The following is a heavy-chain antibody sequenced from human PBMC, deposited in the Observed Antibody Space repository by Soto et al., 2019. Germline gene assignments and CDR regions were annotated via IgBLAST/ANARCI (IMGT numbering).Heavy chain of an antibody. V-gene: IGHV1-18*01. D-gene: IGHD3-9*01. Sequence: QFQLVQSGAEVKKPGASVRVSCKASGYNFTRFGITWVRQAPGQGIAWMGWMGAHCGHTRSAPKFQGRLTMTTDPSITTAYIDLRCLRSDETGIYYSGREGQGLAQADYYQFYGMDVWGKGNTVIVSS. CDR3: GREGQGLAQADYYQFYGMDV. J-gene: IGHJ6*04. CDR1: GYNFTRFG. CDR2: MGAHCGHT.